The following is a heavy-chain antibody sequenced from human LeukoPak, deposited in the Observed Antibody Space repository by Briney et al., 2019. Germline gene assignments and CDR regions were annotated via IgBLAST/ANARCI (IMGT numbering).Heavy chain of an antibody. Sequence: GGSLRLSCAASGFTFSSYEMNWVRQAPGKGLEWVSYISSSGSTIYYADSVKGRFTIPRDNAKNSLYLQMNSLRAEDTAVYYCAKCVILTGRYMDVWGKGTTVTISS. J-gene: IGHJ6*03. V-gene: IGHV3-48*03. CDR1: GFTFSSYE. CDR2: ISSSGSTI. D-gene: IGHD3-9*01. CDR3: AKCVILTGRYMDV.